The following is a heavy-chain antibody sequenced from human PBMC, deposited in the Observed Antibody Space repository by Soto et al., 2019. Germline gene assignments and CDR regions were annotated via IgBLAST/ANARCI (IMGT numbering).Heavy chain of an antibody. J-gene: IGHJ4*02. D-gene: IGHD2-2*02. Sequence: GGSLRLSCAASGFTFSSYAMSWVRQAPGKGLEWVSAISGSGGSTYYADSVKGRFTISRDNSKNTLYLQMNSLRAEDTDVYYCAKTDIPTPGPFDYWGQGTLVTVSS. V-gene: IGHV3-23*01. CDR3: AKTDIPTPGPFDY. CDR2: ISGSGGST. CDR1: GFTFSSYA.